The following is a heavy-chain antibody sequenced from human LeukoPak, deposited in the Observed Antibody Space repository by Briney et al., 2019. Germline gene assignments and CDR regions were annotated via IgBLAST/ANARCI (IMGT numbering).Heavy chain of an antibody. CDR2: IYYSGST. Sequence: SETLSLTCTVSGGSISSYYWSWIRQPPGKGLEWIGYIYYSGSTNYNPSLKSRVTISVDTSKNQFSLKLSSVTAADTAVCYCARLIMTAQNCYYYYGMDVWGQGTTVTVSS. CDR3: ARLIMTAQNCYYYYGMDV. CDR1: GGSISSYY. V-gene: IGHV4-59*08. J-gene: IGHJ6*02. D-gene: IGHD2-21*02.